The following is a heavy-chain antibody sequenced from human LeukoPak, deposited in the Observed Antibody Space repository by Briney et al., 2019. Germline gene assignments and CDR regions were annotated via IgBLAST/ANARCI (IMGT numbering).Heavy chain of an antibody. CDR1: GYTFTSYY. D-gene: IGHD3-10*01. V-gene: IGHV1-46*01. CDR3: ARAPEYYFDY. J-gene: IGHJ4*02. CDR2: INPSGGST. Sequence: ASVKVSCKASGYTFTSYYMHWVRQAPGQGLEWMGIINPSGGSTSYAQKFQGRVTMTRDTSTSTVCMGLSSLRSEDAAVYYCARAPEYYFDYWGQGTLVTVSS.